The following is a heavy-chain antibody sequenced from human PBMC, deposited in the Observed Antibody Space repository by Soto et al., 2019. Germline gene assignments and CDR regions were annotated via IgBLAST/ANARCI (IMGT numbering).Heavy chain of an antibody. CDR1: GFTFSSYG. V-gene: IGHV3-30*18. D-gene: IGHD1-26*01. J-gene: IGHJ5*02. CDR2: ISYDGSNK. Sequence: GSLRLSCAASGFTFSSYGMHWVRQAPGKGLEWVAVISYDGSNKYYADSVKGRFTISRDNSKNTLYLQMNSLRAEDTAVYYCAKEWELTTHFDPWGQGTLVTVSS. CDR3: AKEWELTTHFDP.